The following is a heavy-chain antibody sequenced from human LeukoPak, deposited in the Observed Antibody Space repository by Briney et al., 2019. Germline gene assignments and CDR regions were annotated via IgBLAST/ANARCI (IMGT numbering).Heavy chain of an antibody. D-gene: IGHD3-9*01. Sequence: GGSLRLSCTASGFTFNTYAMHWVRQAPGKGLEWVAFIQYDGNAKHYADSVTGRFTISRDISTNTLYLQMNSLKTEDTAVYYCTTDLHSRYFDWSIGMLIDYWGQGTLVTVSS. CDR1: GFTFNTYA. CDR2: IQYDGNAK. CDR3: TTDLHSRYFDWSIGMLIDY. V-gene: IGHV3-30*02. J-gene: IGHJ4*02.